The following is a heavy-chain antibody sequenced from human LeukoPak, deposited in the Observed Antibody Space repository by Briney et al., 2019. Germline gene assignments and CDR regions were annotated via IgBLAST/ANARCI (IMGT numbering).Heavy chain of an antibody. Sequence: PGGSPRLSCSASGFTFSSYAMHWVRQAPGKGLEYVSAISSNGGSTYYADSVKGRFTISRDNSKNTLYLQMSSLRAEDTAVYYCVKGGDELTYYFDYWGQGTLVTVSS. V-gene: IGHV3-64D*06. CDR1: GFTFSSYA. D-gene: IGHD3-10*01. CDR2: ISSNGGST. CDR3: VKGGDELTYYFDY. J-gene: IGHJ4*02.